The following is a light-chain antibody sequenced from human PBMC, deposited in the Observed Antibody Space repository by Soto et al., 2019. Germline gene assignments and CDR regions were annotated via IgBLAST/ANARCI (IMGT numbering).Light chain of an antibody. V-gene: IGLV1-40*01. CDR1: SSNIGAGYD. J-gene: IGLJ3*02. CDR2: GNS. Sequence: QSVLTQPPSVSGAPGQRVTISCTGSSSNIGAGYDVHWYQQLPGTAPKLLIYGNSNRPSGVPHRSSGSKSGTSASLAITGLQAEDEADYYCQSYDSSLSGSVFGGGTKLTVL. CDR3: QSYDSSLSGSV.